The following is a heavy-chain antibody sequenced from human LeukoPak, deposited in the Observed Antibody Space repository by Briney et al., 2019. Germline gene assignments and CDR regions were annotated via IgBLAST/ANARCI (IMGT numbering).Heavy chain of an antibody. CDR2: IYTSGST. CDR1: GGSISSYY. V-gene: IGHV4-4*07. J-gene: IGHJ6*03. Sequence: SETLSLTCTVSGGSISSYYWSWIRQPAGKGLEWIGRIYTSGSTNYNPSLESRVTMSVDTSKNQFSLKLSSVTAADTAVYYCAREGNIVVVPAANDYYYYYMDVWGKGTTVTVSS. CDR3: AREGNIVVVPAANDYYYYYMDV. D-gene: IGHD2-2*01.